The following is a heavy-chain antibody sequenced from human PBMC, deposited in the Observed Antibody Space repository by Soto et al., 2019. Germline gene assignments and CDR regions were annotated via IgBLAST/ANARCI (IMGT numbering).Heavy chain of an antibody. CDR2: ISNDADNQ. CDR1: GFIFRSFV. Sequence: GGSLRLSCAASGFIFRSFVMHWVRQAPGKGLEWVALISNDADNQKYADSVKGRFTISRDNSKKTLYVQMKSLRSEDAAVYYCARGTTYGHFDFWSQGTLVTVSS. CDR3: ARGTTYGHFDF. D-gene: IGHD4-17*01. J-gene: IGHJ4*02. V-gene: IGHV3-30-3*01.